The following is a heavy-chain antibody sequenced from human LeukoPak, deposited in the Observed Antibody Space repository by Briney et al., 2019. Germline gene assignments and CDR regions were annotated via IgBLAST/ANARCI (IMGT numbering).Heavy chain of an antibody. CDR3: VSGNDPDSTWENYRLDAFDI. D-gene: IGHD3-16*02. CDR1: GYTFSHYS. J-gene: IGHJ3*02. Sequence: GGSLRLSCAASGYTFSHYSVNWVRQAPGKGLEWVSSISSTSDYIYYADSVKGRFTISRDNTKSSLYLQMNSLRAEDTAVYYCVSGNDPDSTWENYRLDAFDIGGKGTRVIVSS. CDR2: ISSTSDYI. V-gene: IGHV3-21*01.